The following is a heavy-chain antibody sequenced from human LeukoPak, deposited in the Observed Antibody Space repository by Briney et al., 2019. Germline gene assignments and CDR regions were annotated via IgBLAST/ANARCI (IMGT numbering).Heavy chain of an antibody. J-gene: IGHJ4*02. CDR1: GYTFTNYG. D-gene: IGHD2-15*01. V-gene: IGHV1-18*01. CDR3: ARSGCSAGSCYSQAVKFDS. Sequence: ASVKVSCKASGYTFTNYGISWVRQAPGQGLEWMAWISAYNGNTDYAQKFQGRVTVTADTSTSTAYMELRSLRSDDTAVYYCARSGCSAGSCYSQAVKFDSWGQGTLVTVSS. CDR2: ISAYNGNT.